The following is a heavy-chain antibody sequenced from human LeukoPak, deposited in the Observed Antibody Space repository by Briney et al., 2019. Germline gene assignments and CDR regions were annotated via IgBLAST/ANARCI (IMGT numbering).Heavy chain of an antibody. Sequence: PSETLSLTCTVSGGSISSYYWSWIRQPAGKGLEWIGRIYTSGSTNYNPSLKSRVTISVDTSKNQFSLKLSSVTAADTAVYYCASLSGGYSYGDFDYWGQGTLVTVSS. J-gene: IGHJ4*02. D-gene: IGHD5-18*01. CDR3: ASLSGGYSYGDFDY. CDR2: IYTSGST. CDR1: GGSISSYY. V-gene: IGHV4-4*07.